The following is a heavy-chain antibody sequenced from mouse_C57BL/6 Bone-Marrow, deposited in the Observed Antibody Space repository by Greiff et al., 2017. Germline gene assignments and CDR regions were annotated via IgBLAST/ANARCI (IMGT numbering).Heavy chain of an antibody. CDR2: IDPSDSYT. Sequence: VQLQQPGAELVMPGASVKLSCKASGYTFTSYWMHWVKQRPGQGLEWIGEIDPSDSYTNYNQKFKGKSTLTVDKSASPAYMQLSSLTSEDSAVYYCARDTVVANYYAMDYWGQGTSVTVSS. CDR3: ARDTVVANYYAMDY. D-gene: IGHD1-1*01. J-gene: IGHJ4*01. CDR1: GYTFTSYW. V-gene: IGHV1-69*01.